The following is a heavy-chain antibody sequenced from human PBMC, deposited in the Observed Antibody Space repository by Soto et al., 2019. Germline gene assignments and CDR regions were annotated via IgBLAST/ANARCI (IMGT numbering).Heavy chain of an antibody. CDR1: GFTFSSYS. CDR2: ISSSSSTI. CDR3: ARHPERIAQIGWFDP. Sequence: PGGSLRLSFVASGFTFSSYSMNWVRQAPGKGLEWVSYISSSSSTIYYADSVKGRFTISRDNAKNSLYLQMNSLRAEDTAVYYCARHPERIAQIGWFDPWGQGTLVTVSS. V-gene: IGHV3-48*01. D-gene: IGHD6-13*01. J-gene: IGHJ5*02.